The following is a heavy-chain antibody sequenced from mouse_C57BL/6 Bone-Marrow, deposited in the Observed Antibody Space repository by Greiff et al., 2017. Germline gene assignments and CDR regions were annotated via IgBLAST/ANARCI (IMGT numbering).Heavy chain of an antibody. CDR2: IDPSDSYT. V-gene: IGHV1-69*01. CDR1: GYTFTTYW. D-gene: IGHD2-3*01. J-gene: IGHJ4*01. Sequence: QVQLQQPGAELVMPGASVKLSCKASGYTFTTYWMHWVKQRPGQGLEWIGEIDPSDSYTNYNQKFKGKSTLTVDKSSSTAYMQLSRLTSEDSAVYYCERDDDGYYEGYAMDYWGQGTSVTVSS. CDR3: ERDDDGYYEGYAMDY.